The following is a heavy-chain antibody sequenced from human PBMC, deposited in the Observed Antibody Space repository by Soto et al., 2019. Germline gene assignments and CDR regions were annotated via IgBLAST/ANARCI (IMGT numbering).Heavy chain of an antibody. Sequence: QVQLVESGGGVVQPGRSLRLSCAASGFTFSSYAMHWVRQAPGKGLEWVAVISYDGSNKNYADSVKGRFTISRENSKNPLYLQMNSLRAEDTAVYYCARGYDFWSGYYYPYGMDVWGQGTTVTVSS. CDR2: ISYDGSNK. J-gene: IGHJ6*02. CDR3: ARGYDFWSGYYYPYGMDV. D-gene: IGHD3-3*01. CDR1: GFTFSSYA. V-gene: IGHV3-30-3*01.